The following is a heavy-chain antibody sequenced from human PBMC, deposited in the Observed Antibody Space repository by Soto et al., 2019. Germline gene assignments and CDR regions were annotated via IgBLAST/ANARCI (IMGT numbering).Heavy chain of an antibody. Sequence: PSETLSLTCTVSGGSISSYYWSWIRQPPGKGLEWIGYIYYSGSTNYNPSLKSRVTISVDTSKNQFSLKLSSVTTADTAVYYCARGLVVVTATYLFDYWGQGTLVTVSS. CDR1: GGSISSYY. J-gene: IGHJ4*02. CDR2: IYYSGST. V-gene: IGHV4-59*01. CDR3: ARGLVVVTATYLFDY. D-gene: IGHD2-15*01.